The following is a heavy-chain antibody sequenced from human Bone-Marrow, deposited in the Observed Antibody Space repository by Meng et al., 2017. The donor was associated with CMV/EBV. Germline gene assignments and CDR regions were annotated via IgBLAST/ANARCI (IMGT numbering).Heavy chain of an antibody. Sequence: QVQLVQSGAEVKKPGAPEQLSCTASGYTFTSYDINWVRQASGQGLEWMGWMNPNSGNTGYAQKFQGRVTMTRNTSINTAYLELSSLRSEDTAVYYCARAYGYSSSWYYFDFWGQGTLVTVSS. CDR3: ARAYGYSSSWYYFDF. J-gene: IGHJ4*02. CDR1: GYTFTSYD. CDR2: MNPNSGNT. V-gene: IGHV1-8*01. D-gene: IGHD6-13*01.